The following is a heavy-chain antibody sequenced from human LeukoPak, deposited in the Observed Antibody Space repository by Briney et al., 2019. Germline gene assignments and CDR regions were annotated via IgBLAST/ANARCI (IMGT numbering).Heavy chain of an antibody. CDR1: GGSISSGGYY. CDR2: IYYSGST. D-gene: IGHD4-11*01. J-gene: IGHJ5*02. CDR3: ARAAPAIDYLNWFDP. Sequence: PSQTLSLTCTVSGGSISSGGYYWSWNRQHPGKGLEWIGYIYYSGSTYYNPSLKSRVTISVDTSKNQFSLKLSSVTAADTAVYYCARAAPAIDYLNWFDPWGQGTLVTVSS. V-gene: IGHV4-31*03.